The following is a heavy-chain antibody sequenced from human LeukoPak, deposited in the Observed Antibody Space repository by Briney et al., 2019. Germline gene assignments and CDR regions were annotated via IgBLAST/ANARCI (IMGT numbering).Heavy chain of an antibody. Sequence: GGSLGLSCAASGFSFSDYGVHWVRQAPGKGLEWVAVIWDDGSIKYYADSVKGRFSISRDNSRNTVYLQMNSLRAEDTAVYYCVKGLNCYFDLWGRGTLVTVSS. CDR2: IWDDGSIK. CDR1: GFSFSDYG. CDR3: VKGLNCYFDL. V-gene: IGHV3-33*06. J-gene: IGHJ2*01.